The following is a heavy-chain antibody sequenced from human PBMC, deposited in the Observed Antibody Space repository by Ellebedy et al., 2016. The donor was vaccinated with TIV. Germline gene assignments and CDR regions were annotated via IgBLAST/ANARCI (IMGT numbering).Heavy chain of an antibody. CDR2: MNPNSGNT. J-gene: IGHJ4*02. V-gene: IGHV1-8*02. CDR1: GYTFTSYG. Sequence: AASVKVSCKASGYTFTSYGISWARQAPGQGLEWMGWMNPNSGNTGYAQKFQGRVTMTRNTSISTAYMELSSLRSEDTAVYYCARTHYYDSSGYYGWGQGTLVTVSS. CDR3: ARTHYYDSSGYYG. D-gene: IGHD3-22*01.